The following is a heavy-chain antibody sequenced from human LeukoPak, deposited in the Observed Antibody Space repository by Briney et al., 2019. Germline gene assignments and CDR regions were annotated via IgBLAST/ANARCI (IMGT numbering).Heavy chain of an antibody. V-gene: IGHV4-34*01. Sequence: SETLSLTCAVYGGSFSGYYWSWIRQPPGKGLEWIGEINHGGSTNYNPSLKSRVTISVDTSKNQFSLKLSSVTAADTAVYYCARGTDCSGGSYYYYYYMDVWGKGTTVTVSS. CDR1: GGSFSGYY. D-gene: IGHD2-15*01. J-gene: IGHJ6*03. CDR3: ARGTDCSGGSYYYYYYMDV. CDR2: INHGGST.